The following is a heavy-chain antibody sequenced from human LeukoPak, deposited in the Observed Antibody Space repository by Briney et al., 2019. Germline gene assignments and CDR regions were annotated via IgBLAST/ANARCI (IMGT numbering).Heavy chain of an antibody. D-gene: IGHD3-16*02. CDR3: SPEGLRGAISSDFVY. V-gene: IGHV3-15*07. CDR1: GFIFSNAW. CDR2: IKSKTSGGTT. J-gene: IGHJ4*02. Sequence: PGGSLRLSCAASGFIFSNAWMFWVRQAPGKGLEWVGRIKSKTSGGTTDYAAPVKGRFTISRDDSKNTLYLQMNSLKTEDTAVYYCSPEGLRGAISSDFVYWGQGTLVTVSS.